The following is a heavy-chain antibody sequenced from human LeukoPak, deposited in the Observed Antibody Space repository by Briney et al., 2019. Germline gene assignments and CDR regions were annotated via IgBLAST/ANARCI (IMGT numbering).Heavy chain of an antibody. V-gene: IGHV1-18*01. D-gene: IGHD6-19*01. CDR1: GYTFTSYG. J-gene: IGHJ4*02. CDR2: ISAYNGNT. CDR3: ARAIAVAGTRGLGDY. Sequence: ASVKVSCKASGYTFTSYGISWVRQAPGQGLEWMGWISAYNGNTNYAQKLQGRVTMTTDTSTSTAYMELRSLRSDDTAVYYCARAIAVAGTRGLGDYWGQGTLVTVSS.